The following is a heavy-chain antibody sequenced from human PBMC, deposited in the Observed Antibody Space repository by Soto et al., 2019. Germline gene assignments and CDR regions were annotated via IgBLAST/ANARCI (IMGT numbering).Heavy chain of an antibody. J-gene: IGHJ5*02. V-gene: IGHV1-69*08. CDR3: ARDLTTVTDQYNWFDP. Sequence: QVQLVQSGAEVKKPGSSVKVSCKASGGTFSSYTISWVRQAPGQGLEWMGRIIPILGIANYAQKFQGRVTITADKSTSTAYMELSSLRSEDTAVYYCARDLTTVTDQYNWFDPWGQGTLVTVSS. CDR2: IIPILGIA. CDR1: GGTFSSYT. D-gene: IGHD4-4*01.